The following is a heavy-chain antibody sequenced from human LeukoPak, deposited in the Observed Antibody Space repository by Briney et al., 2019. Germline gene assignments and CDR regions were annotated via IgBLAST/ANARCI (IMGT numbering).Heavy chain of an antibody. CDR3: ARVEVLRFLEWYGRDY. CDR2: ISAYNGNT. Sequence: ASVKVSCMASGYTFTSYGISWVRQAPGQGLEWMGWISAYNGNTNYAQKLQGRVTMTTDTSTSTAYMELRSLRSDDTAVYYCARVEVLRFLEWYGRDYWGQGTLVTVSS. CDR1: GYTFTSYG. D-gene: IGHD3-3*01. V-gene: IGHV1-18*01. J-gene: IGHJ4*02.